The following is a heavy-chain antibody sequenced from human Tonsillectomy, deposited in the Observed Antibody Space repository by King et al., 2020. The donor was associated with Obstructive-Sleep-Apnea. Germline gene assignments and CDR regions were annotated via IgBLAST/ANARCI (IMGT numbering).Heavy chain of an antibody. CDR3: ASPEGSWRHPPYSDY. Sequence: QLVQSGGGVVQPGRSLRLSCAASGYTISNYGMHWVRQAPGKGLEWVAIILYDGSNTYYADSVKGRFTISRDNSKNTLYLQMNSLRSEDTAVYYCASPEGSWRHPPYSDYWGQGTLVTVSS. D-gene: IGHD3-10*01. V-gene: IGHV3-30*03. J-gene: IGHJ4*02. CDR1: GYTISNYG. CDR2: ILYDGSNT.